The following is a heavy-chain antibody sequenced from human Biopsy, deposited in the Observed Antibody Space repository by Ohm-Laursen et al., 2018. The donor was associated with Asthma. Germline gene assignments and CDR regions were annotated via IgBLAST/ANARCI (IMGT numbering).Heavy chain of an antibody. J-gene: IGHJ4*02. CDR1: GGSFSNFA. V-gene: IGHV1-69*04. Sequence: SVKVSCKASGGSFSNFAFSWVRQAPGHGLEWMGTILTKFDITSYAEKFQGRVTITADKSTSTTYMELSRLRSEDTAVSYCARSYDTDSYPVLVLDYWGQGTLVTVSS. D-gene: IGHD3-22*01. CDR3: ARSYDTDSYPVLVLDY. CDR2: ILTKFDIT.